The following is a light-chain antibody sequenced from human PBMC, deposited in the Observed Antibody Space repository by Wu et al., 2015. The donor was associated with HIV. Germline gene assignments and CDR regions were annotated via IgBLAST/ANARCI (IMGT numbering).Light chain of an antibody. J-gene: IGKJ4*01. Sequence: AIQLTQSPSSLSASVGDRVTITCRASQGISSALAWYQQKPGKAPELLIYDASSLESGVPSRFSGSGSGTDFILTISSLQPEDFATYYCQQFNSYPLTFGGGTKVEI. CDR1: QGISSA. CDR3: QQFNSYPLT. V-gene: IGKV1-13*02. CDR2: DAS.